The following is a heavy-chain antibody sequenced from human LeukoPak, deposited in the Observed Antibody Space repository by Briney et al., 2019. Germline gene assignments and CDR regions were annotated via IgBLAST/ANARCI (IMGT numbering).Heavy chain of an antibody. V-gene: IGHV3-30*04. CDR1: GFTFSRYA. D-gene: IGHD2-2*01. CDR3: ARELLGYCSSTSCYYYYYGMDV. Sequence: GRSLRLSCAAPGFTFSRYAMHWVRQAPAKGLAWVAVISYDRSNKYYADSLKCRFTIYRDNSKNTLYLQMNSLRAEDTAVYYCARELLGYCSSTSCYYYYYGMDVWGKGTTVTVSS. J-gene: IGHJ6*04. CDR2: ISYDRSNK.